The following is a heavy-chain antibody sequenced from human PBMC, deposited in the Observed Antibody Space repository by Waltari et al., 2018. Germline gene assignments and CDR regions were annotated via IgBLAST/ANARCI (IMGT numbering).Heavy chain of an antibody. V-gene: IGHV3-23*01. CDR3: TKGAWLDY. CDR2: MSDAGENT. CDR1: GFTFRTFD. Sequence: EVQVWESGGGFVQPGGSLRLSCAAAGFTFRTFDMSWVRQAPGKGLEWVSVSVMSDAGENTHYAESVKGRFTVSRDNSKNTLYLQMNRLRAEDTAVYYCTKGAWLDYWGQGTLVTVSS. J-gene: IGHJ4*02.